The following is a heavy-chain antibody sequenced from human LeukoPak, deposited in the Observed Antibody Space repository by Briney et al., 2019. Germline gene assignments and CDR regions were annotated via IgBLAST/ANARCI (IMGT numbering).Heavy chain of an antibody. CDR1: GFIFSSYW. D-gene: IGHD5-24*01. Sequence: GGSLRLCCAASGFIFSSYWMDWVRQAPGKGLVWVSRINSDGSSRSYADSVKGRFTISRDNAKNTLSLQMNSLRAEDTAVYYCARAGYRDAYNWWGQGTLVTVSS. V-gene: IGHV3-74*01. CDR2: INSDGSSR. J-gene: IGHJ4*02. CDR3: ARAGYRDAYNW.